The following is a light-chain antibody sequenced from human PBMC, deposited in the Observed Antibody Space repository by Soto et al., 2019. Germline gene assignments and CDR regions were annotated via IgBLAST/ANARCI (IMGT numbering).Light chain of an antibody. CDR2: KAS. CDR1: QSISSG. J-gene: IGKJ5*01. Sequence: DIQMTKSPSTLSASVGDRVSITCRSSQSISSGLAWYQQKPGKAPNLLIYKASSLENGVPSTFSGSGSGTEFTLTISSLQSEDFAVYYCQRYQNWAISIGQGTLLE. V-gene: IGKV1-5*03. CDR3: QRYQNWAIS.